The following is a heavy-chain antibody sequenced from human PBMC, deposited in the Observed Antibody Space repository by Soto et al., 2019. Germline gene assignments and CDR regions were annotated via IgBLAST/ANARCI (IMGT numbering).Heavy chain of an antibody. J-gene: IGHJ4*02. CDR3: ARDIRYIGSFYYFDY. D-gene: IGHD3-10*01. Sequence: QVQLQESGPGLVKPSETLSLTCTVSGVSISSYYWSWIRQPPGEGPEWIGNIFYDGTINYNPSLSSRVTISVDTSKNQVSLRLSSVTAADTAIYYCARDIRYIGSFYYFDYWGQGSLVTVSS. CDR1: GVSISSYY. CDR2: IFYDGTI. V-gene: IGHV4-59*01.